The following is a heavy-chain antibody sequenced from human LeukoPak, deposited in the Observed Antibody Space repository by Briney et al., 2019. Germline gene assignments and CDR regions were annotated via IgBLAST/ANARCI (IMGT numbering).Heavy chain of an antibody. J-gene: IGHJ4*02. V-gene: IGHV4-34*01. CDR3: ASTGQVAGTVDY. CDR1: GGSFSGYY. D-gene: IGHD6-19*01. CDR2: INHSGST. Sequence: PSETLSLTCAVYGGSFSGYYWSWIRQPPGKGLEWIGEINHSGSTNYNPSLKSRVTISVDTSKNQFSLQLSSVTAADTAVYYCASTGQVAGTVDYWGQGTLVTVSS.